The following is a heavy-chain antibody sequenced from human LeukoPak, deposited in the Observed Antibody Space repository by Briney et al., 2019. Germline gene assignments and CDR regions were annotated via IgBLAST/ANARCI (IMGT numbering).Heavy chain of an antibody. CDR1: GFTFSSYA. J-gene: IGHJ4*02. V-gene: IGHV3-30*04. CDR2: ISYDGSNK. D-gene: IGHD5-18*01. CDR3: ARGQLWYTPDY. Sequence: GRSLRLSCAASGFTFSSYAMHWVRQAPGKGLEWVAVISYDGSNKYYADSVKGRFTISRDNSKNTLYLQMNSLRAEETAVYYCARGQLWYTPDYWGQGTLFTASS.